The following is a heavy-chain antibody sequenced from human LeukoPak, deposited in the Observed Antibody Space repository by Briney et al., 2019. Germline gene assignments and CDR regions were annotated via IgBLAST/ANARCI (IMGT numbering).Heavy chain of an antibody. CDR2: INHSGST. Sequence: SETLSLTCAVYGGSFSGYYWSWIRQPPGKGLEWIGEINHSGSTNYNPSLKSRVTISVDTSNNQFSLKLSSVTAADTAVYYCARGRPRNYFNYWGQGTLVTVSS. CDR3: ARGRPRNYFNY. CDR1: GGSFSGYY. V-gene: IGHV4-34*01. J-gene: IGHJ4*02.